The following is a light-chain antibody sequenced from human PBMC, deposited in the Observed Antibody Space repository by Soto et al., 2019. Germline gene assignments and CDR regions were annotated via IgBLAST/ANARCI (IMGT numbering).Light chain of an antibody. V-gene: IGKV3-20*01. J-gene: IGKJ2*01. CDR2: GAS. CDR1: QSLNSGY. Sequence: IVLTQSPGTLSLSPGEGASVSCRASQSLNSGYLAWYQQKPGQAPRLLIYGASSSATGIPDRFSGSRSGTNFTLTISRLEPEDFAVYFCQQYGSAPYTFGQGTKLEIK. CDR3: QQYGSAPYT.